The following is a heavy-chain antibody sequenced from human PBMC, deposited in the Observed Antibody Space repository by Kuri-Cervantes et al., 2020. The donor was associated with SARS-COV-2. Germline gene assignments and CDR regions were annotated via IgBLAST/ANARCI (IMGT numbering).Heavy chain of an antibody. Sequence: GESLKISCAASGFTFSSYAMSWVRQAPGKGLEWVSAISGSGGTTYSADSVKGRFTISRDNSKNTLYLQMNSLTAEDTAVYYCAKDDTGVYGPTYFDDWGQGTLVTVSS. J-gene: IGHJ4*02. CDR3: AKDDTGVYGPTYFDD. CDR1: GFTFSSYA. V-gene: IGHV3-23*01. D-gene: IGHD5/OR15-5a*01. CDR2: ISGSGGTT.